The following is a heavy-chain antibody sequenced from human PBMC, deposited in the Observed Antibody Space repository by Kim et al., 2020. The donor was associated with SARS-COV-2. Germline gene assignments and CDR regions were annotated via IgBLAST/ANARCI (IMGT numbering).Heavy chain of an antibody. Sequence: ASVKVSCKASGYTFTGYYMHWVRQAPGQGLEWMGWINPNSGDTNYAQKFQGRVTMTRDTSITTAYMELSRLRSDDTAVYYCARDPGYCSGGSCSYYYYFDYWGQGTLVTVSS. J-gene: IGHJ4*02. D-gene: IGHD2-15*01. CDR2: INPNSGDT. CDR3: ARDPGYCSGGSCSYYYYFDY. V-gene: IGHV1-2*02. CDR1: GYTFTGYY.